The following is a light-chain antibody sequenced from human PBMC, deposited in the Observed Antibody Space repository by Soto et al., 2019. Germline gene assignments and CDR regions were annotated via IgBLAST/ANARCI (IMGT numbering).Light chain of an antibody. CDR2: RAS. V-gene: IGKV1-5*03. CDR3: QQYNAHPYT. J-gene: IGKJ2*01. Sequence: DFQMTQSPSTLSASVGDRVTITCRASQSIHSWLAWYQQKPGTTTKLLIYRASTLQSGVPSRFAGSGSGTEFTLTINNLQPDDYASYFCQQYNAHPYTFGQGTKLEIK. CDR1: QSIHSW.